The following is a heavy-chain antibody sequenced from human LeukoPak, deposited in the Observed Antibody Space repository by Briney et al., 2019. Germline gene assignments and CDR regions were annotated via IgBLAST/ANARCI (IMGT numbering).Heavy chain of an antibody. Sequence: PGGSLRLSCAASGFSFSHYALQWVRQAPGKGLEWLAFISYDGKVKYYAESVKGRFTVSRDDSKITLYLQMNSLRTEDTALYYCARDFSTKYSQVHWGQGTLVTVSS. CDR2: ISYDGKVK. CDR3: ARDFSTKYSQVH. V-gene: IGHV3-30*04. D-gene: IGHD5/OR15-5a*01. J-gene: IGHJ4*02. CDR1: GFSFSHYA.